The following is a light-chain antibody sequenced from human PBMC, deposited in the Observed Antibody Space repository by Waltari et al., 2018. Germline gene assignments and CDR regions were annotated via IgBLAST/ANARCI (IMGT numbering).Light chain of an antibody. CDR2: VNS. V-gene: IGLV1-47*01. Sequence: QSVLTQPPSASGTPGQRVTISCSGSSSNIGSNYVYWYLQLPGSAPKLLIYVNSQRPSGVPDRFSGSKSGTSASLAISGLRSEDEADYYCAAWDDILSAPLFGGGTKLTVL. CDR1: SSNIGSNY. CDR3: AAWDDILSAPL. J-gene: IGLJ3*02.